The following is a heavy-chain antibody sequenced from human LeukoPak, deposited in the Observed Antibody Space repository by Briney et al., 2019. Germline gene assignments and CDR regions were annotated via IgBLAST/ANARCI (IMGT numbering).Heavy chain of an antibody. Sequence: SVKVSCKASGGTFSSYAISWVRQAPGQGLEWMGGIIPIFGTANYAQKFQGRVTITADESTSTAYMDLSSLRSEDTAVYYCARIEYGYSSGWYGYNWFDPWGQGTLVTVSS. J-gene: IGHJ5*02. CDR2: IIPIFGTA. CDR1: GGTFSSYA. V-gene: IGHV1-69*13. D-gene: IGHD6-19*01. CDR3: ARIEYGYSSGWYGYNWFDP.